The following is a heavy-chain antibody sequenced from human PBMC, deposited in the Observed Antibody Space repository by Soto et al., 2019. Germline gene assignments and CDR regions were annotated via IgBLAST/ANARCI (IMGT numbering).Heavy chain of an antibody. Sequence: SETLTLTCTGSGASISSYYWTWTRQPPGKGLEWIAYIHYSGTTNYNPSLKSRVTISIDTSKNQFSLKVNSVTAADTALYYCARGDLVRAAPFDSWGQGTPVT. CDR2: IHYSGTT. J-gene: IGHJ4*02. CDR1: GASISSYY. D-gene: IGHD2-2*01. CDR3: ARGDLVRAAPFDS. V-gene: IGHV4-59*01.